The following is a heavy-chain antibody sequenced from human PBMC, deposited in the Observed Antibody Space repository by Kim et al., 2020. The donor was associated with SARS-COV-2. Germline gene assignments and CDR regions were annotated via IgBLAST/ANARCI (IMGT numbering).Heavy chain of an antibody. Sequence: STSYAQKFQGRVTMTRDTSTSTVYMELSSLRSEDTAVYYCARQVQGVMDYWGQGTLVTVSS. D-gene: IGHD3-10*01. J-gene: IGHJ4*02. V-gene: IGHV1-46*01. CDR3: ARQVQGVMDY. CDR2: ST.